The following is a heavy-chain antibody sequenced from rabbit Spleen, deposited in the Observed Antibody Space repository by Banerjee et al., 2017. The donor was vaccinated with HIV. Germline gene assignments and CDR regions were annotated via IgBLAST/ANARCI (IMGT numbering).Heavy chain of an antibody. V-gene: IGHV1S45*01. Sequence: QEQLVESGGGLVQPEGSLTLTCKASGFSFSDRDVMCWVRQAPGKGLEWVACINAATGKPVYATWAKGRFTISKTSSTTVTLQMTSLTAADTATYFCARNGGMLDYNLWGPGTLVTVS. CDR1: GFSFSDRDV. CDR3: ARNGGMLDYNL. D-gene: IGHD6-1*01. J-gene: IGHJ4*01. CDR2: INAATGKP.